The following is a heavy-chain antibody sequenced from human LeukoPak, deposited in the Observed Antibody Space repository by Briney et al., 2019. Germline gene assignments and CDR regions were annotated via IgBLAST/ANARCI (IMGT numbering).Heavy chain of an antibody. J-gene: IGHJ3*02. D-gene: IGHD3-10*01. CDR1: GYTFTSYD. CDR3: ARAAPGDAFDI. CDR2: MNPNSGNT. Sequence: ASVKVSCKASGYTFTSYDINWVRQATGQGLEWMGWMNPNSGNTGYAQKFQGRVTITRNTSISTAYMELGSLRSEDTAVYYCARAAPGDAFDIWGQGTMVTVSS. V-gene: IGHV1-8*03.